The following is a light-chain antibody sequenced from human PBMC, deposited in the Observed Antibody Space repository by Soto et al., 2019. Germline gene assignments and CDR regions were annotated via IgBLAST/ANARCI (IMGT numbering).Light chain of an antibody. CDR3: SSYTSSSTLGVV. J-gene: IGLJ2*01. CDR2: EVS. CDR1: SSDVGGYNY. Sequence: QSALTQPASVSGSPGQLITISCTGTSSDVGGYNYVSWYQQHPGKAPKLMIYEVSNRPSGVSNRFSGSKSGNTASLTISGLQAEDEADYYCSSYTSSSTLGVVFGGGTKVTVL. V-gene: IGLV2-14*01.